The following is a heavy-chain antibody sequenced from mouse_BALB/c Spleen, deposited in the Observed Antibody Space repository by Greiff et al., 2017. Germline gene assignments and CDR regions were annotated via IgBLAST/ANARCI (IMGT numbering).Heavy chain of an antibody. CDR1: GYTFTDYE. Sequence: VQLQESGAELVRPGASVTLSCKASGYTFTDYEMHWVKQTPVHGLEWIGAIDPETGGTAYNQKFKGKATLTADKSSSTAYMELRSLTSEDSAVSYCTRDRFAYWGQGTLVTVSA. V-gene: IGHV1-15*01. J-gene: IGHJ3*01. CDR3: TRDRFAY. CDR2: IDPETGGT.